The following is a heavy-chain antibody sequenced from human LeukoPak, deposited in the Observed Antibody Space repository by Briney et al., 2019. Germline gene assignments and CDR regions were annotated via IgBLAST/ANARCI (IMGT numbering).Heavy chain of an antibody. V-gene: IGHV4-39*07. CDR2: IYYSGST. D-gene: IGHD1-26*01. CDR1: GGSISGSSYY. Sequence: SETLSLTCTVSGGSISGSSYYWGWLRQPPGKGLEWIGSIYYSGSTYYNPSLKSRVTISVDTSKNQFSLKLSSVTAADTAVYYCARSGVWDWFDPWGQGTLVTVSS. CDR3: ARSGVWDWFDP. J-gene: IGHJ5*02.